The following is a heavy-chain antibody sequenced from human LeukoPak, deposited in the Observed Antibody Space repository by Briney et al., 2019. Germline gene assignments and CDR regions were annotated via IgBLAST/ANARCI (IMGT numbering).Heavy chain of an antibody. CDR3: ARDYGSGWYYFDH. CDR1: GFTFSSYA. CDR2: IPYDGSNK. Sequence: GGSLRLSCAASGFTFSSYAMHWVRQAPGKGLEWVAVIPYDGSNKYYADSVKGRFTISRDNSKNTLYLQMNSLRADDTAVYYCARDYGSGWYYFDHWGQGTLVTVSS. J-gene: IGHJ4*02. V-gene: IGHV3-30-3*01. D-gene: IGHD6-19*01.